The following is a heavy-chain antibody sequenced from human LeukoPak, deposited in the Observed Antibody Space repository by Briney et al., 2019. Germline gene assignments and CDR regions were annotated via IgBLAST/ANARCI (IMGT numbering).Heavy chain of an antibody. D-gene: IGHD3-16*01. CDR3: ARDSVSRGMDV. CDR1: GGSISSYY. J-gene: IGHJ6*02. V-gene: IGHV4-59*01. Sequence: SETLSLTCTVSGGSISSYYWSWIRQPPGKGLEWIGYIYYSGSTNYNPSLKSRVTISVDTSKNQFSLKLSSVTAADTAVYYCARDSVSRGMDVWGQGTTVTVSS. CDR2: IYYSGST.